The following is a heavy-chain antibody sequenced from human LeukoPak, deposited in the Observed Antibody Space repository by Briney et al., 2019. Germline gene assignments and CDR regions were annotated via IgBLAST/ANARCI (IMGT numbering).Heavy chain of an antibody. Sequence: ASVTVSCKASGGTFSSYAISWVRQAPGQGLEWMGGIIPIFGTANYAQKFQGRVTITADESTSTAYMELSSLRSEDTAVYYCARKFGYGSENWGQGTLVTVSS. CDR3: ARKFGYGSEN. CDR2: IIPIFGTA. CDR1: GGTFSSYA. V-gene: IGHV1-69*13. D-gene: IGHD3-10*01. J-gene: IGHJ4*02.